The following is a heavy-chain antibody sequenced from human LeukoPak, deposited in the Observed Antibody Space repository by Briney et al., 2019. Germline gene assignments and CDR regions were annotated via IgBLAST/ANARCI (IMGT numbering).Heavy chain of an antibody. V-gene: IGHV3-9*01. CDR3: AKDSEYSSGWYALAALDY. Sequence: GGSLRLSCAASGFTFDDYAMHWVRQAPGKGLEWVSGISWNSGSISYTDSVKGRFTISRDNAKNSLYLQMNSLRAEDTALYYCAKDSEYSSGWYALAALDYWGQGTLVTVSS. CDR1: GFTFDDYA. D-gene: IGHD6-19*01. CDR2: ISWNSGSI. J-gene: IGHJ4*02.